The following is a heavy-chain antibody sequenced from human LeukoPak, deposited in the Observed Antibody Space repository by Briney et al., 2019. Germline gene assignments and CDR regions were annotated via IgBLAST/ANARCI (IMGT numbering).Heavy chain of an antibody. CDR1: GFTFGDYA. CDR3: TSPPNFDWLLGFDY. Sequence: GGSLRLSCTASGFTFGDYAMSWFRQAPGKGLEWVGFIRSKAYGGTTEYAVSVKGRFTISRDDSKSIAYLQMNSLKTEDTAVYYCTSPPNFDWLLGFDYWGQGTLVTVSS. CDR2: IRSKAYGGTT. V-gene: IGHV3-49*03. D-gene: IGHD3-9*01. J-gene: IGHJ4*02.